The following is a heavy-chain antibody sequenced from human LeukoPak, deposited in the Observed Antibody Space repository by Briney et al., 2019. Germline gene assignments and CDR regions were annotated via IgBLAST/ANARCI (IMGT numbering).Heavy chain of an antibody. D-gene: IGHD4-17*01. Sequence: ASVKVSCKASGYTFTSYGISWVRQAPGQGLEWMGWISAYNGNTNYAQKLQGRVTMTTDTSTSTAYMGLRSLRSDDTAVYYCARRNGDYGLRYFDLWGRGTLVTVSS. V-gene: IGHV1-18*01. J-gene: IGHJ2*01. CDR1: GYTFTSYG. CDR3: ARRNGDYGLRYFDL. CDR2: ISAYNGNT.